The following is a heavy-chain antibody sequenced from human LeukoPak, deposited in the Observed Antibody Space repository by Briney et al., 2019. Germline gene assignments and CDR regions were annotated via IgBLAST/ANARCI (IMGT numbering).Heavy chain of an antibody. V-gene: IGHV3-74*01. D-gene: IGHD3-10*01. J-gene: IGHJ5*02. Sequence: GGSLRLSCTASGFTFSSYWMHWVRQAPGKGLVWVSRINFDGSSTNYADSVKGRFTISRDNAKDTLYLQLNSLRAEDTAVYYCARGITGMYYYDPWGQGTLVTVSS. CDR1: GFTFSSYW. CDR3: ARGITGMYYYDP. CDR2: INFDGSST.